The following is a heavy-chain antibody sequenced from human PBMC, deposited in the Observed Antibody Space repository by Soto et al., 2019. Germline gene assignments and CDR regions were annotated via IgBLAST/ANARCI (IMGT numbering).Heavy chain of an antibody. D-gene: IGHD6-19*01. Sequence: QVHLVQSGGGVVQWGGSLTLSCVASGFTFNKYGLQWVRQAPGKGLEWVAVISYDGNNKHYADSVKGRFTVSRDDSKNTLFLQMNSLRAADAAVYYCAKDQGAAVAGSYGMDVWGQGTTVTVS. J-gene: IGHJ6*02. CDR2: ISYDGNNK. CDR3: AKDQGAAVAGSYGMDV. CDR1: GFTFNKYG. V-gene: IGHV3-30*18.